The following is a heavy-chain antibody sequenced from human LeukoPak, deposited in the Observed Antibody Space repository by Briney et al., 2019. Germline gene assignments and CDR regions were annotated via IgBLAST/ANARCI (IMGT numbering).Heavy chain of an antibody. D-gene: IGHD6-25*01. CDR1: GFTFGSYA. CDR2: IKDGGSNK. J-gene: IGHJ4*02. Sequence: GGSLTLSCAASGFTFGSYAMHWVRQAPGKGLEWVGGIKDGGSNKYYADSVQGRFTITIDNSTNTIYLQLNSLRADDTAVYFCSRSGSSGWFDYWGQGTLVTVSS. V-gene: IGHV3-30-3*01. CDR3: SRSGSSGWFDY.